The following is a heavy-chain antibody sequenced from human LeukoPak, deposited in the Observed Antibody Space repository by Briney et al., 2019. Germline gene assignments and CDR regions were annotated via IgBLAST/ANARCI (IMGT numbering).Heavy chain of an antibody. CDR1: GYSFADYW. Sequence: GEALKTSWKGSGYSFADYWIGWVLQLPGKGLEWMGVIYPGDSDTRYSPSFQGQVNISADKSISTSYLQWSSLKASDTAMYYCGRLRSSGYYDYWGQGTLVTVSS. CDR3: GRLRSSGYYDY. CDR2: IYPGDSDT. V-gene: IGHV5-51*01. J-gene: IGHJ4*02. D-gene: IGHD3-22*01.